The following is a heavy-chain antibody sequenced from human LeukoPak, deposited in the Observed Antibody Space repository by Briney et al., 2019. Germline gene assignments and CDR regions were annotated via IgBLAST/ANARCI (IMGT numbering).Heavy chain of an antibody. CDR2: ISGSSDHI. J-gene: IGHJ4*02. Sequence: GGSLRLSCVASGFTFSNYAMNWVRQAPGKGLEWVSAISGSSDHIHYADSMKGRFTISRDNAKNSLYLQMNSLTAEDTAVYYCARHFFDSSGHYYEGYWGQGTLVTVST. CDR3: ARHFFDSSGHYYEGY. CDR1: GFTFSNYA. D-gene: IGHD3-22*01. V-gene: IGHV3-21*01.